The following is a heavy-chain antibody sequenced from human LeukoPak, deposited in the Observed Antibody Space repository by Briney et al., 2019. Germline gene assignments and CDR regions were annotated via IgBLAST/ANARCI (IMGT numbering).Heavy chain of an antibody. V-gene: IGHV3-23*01. CDR2: ISGSGGST. Sequence: GGSLRLSCAASGFTFDDYAMSWVRQAPGKGLGWVSAISGSGGSTYYADSVKGRFTISRDNSKNTLYLQMNSLRAEDTAVYYCAKDRGITMIVVVSYYFDYWGQGTLVTVSS. J-gene: IGHJ4*02. CDR1: GFTFDDYA. CDR3: AKDRGITMIVVVSYYFDY. D-gene: IGHD3-22*01.